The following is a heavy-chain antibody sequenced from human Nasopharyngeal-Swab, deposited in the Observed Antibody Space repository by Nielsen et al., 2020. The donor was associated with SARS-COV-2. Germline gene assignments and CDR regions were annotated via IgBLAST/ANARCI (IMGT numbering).Heavy chain of an antibody. J-gene: IGHJ4*02. D-gene: IGHD3-3*01. CDR2: INPSGGST. Sequence: ASVNVSCKASGYTFTSYYMHWVRQAPGQGLEWMGIINPSGGSTSYAQKFQGRVTMTRDTSTSTVYMELSSLRSEDTAVYYCARGGHDFWSGYYTLTRETNFDYWGQGTLVTVSS. V-gene: IGHV1-46*01. CDR3: ARGGHDFWSGYYTLTRETNFDY. CDR1: GYTFTSYY.